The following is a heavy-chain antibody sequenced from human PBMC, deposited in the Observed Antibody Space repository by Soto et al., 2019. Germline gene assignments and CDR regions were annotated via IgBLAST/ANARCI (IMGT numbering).Heavy chain of an antibody. D-gene: IGHD3-10*01. CDR2: IYHSGGT. Sequence: PSETLSLTCSGYGGPFSGYYRTWIRQPPGKGLEWIGEIYHSGGTNCEPSLKSRVTMSVDTSNNQFSLRLTSVTAADTAVYYCATHYGLGRHLDYWGQGILVTVSS. CDR1: GGPFSGYY. J-gene: IGHJ4*02. CDR3: ATHYGLGRHLDY. V-gene: IGHV4-34*01.